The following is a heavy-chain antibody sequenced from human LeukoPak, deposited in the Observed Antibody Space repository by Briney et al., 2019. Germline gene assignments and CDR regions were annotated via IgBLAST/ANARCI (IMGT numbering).Heavy chain of an antibody. Sequence: GGSLRLSCAASGFTFSRYAMHWVRQAPGKGLEYVSAISSSGGSTYYANSVKGRFTISRDNSKNTLYLQMGSLRAEDMAVYYCARGDYYDSSVSYYYYYMDVWGKGTTVTVSS. V-gene: IGHV3-64*01. CDR2: ISSSGGST. D-gene: IGHD3-22*01. CDR1: GFTFSRYA. J-gene: IGHJ6*03. CDR3: ARGDYYDSSVSYYYYYMDV.